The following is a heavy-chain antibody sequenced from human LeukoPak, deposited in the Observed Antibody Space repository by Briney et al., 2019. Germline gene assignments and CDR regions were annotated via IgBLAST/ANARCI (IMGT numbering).Heavy chain of an antibody. Sequence: SETLSLTCAVYGGTFSGYYWSWIRQPPGKRLEWVGESNDSGGTNYNPSLKSRVTISVDTSKNQFSLKLSSVTAADTAVYDCAREIVVAAATSLYYYGMDVWGQGTTVTVSS. D-gene: IGHD2-15*01. CDR2: SNDSGGT. CDR1: GGTFSGYY. CDR3: AREIVVAAATSLYYYGMDV. J-gene: IGHJ6*02. V-gene: IGHV4-34*01.